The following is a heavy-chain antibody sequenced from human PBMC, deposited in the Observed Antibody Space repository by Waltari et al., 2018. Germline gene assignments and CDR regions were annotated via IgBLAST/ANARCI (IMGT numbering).Heavy chain of an antibody. J-gene: IGHJ5*02. V-gene: IGHV1-18*01. CDR1: GYTFTEYG. CDR3: ARVPSP. CDR2: ISTSTGNR. Sequence: QVQLVQSGAEVKKPGASVRLSCKALGYTFTEYGVTWVRQAPGQGLEWLGWISTSTGNRKYAQKIQDRVIMTTDSSTSTAYLELRSLRYDDTAVYFCARVPSPWGQGTQVTVSS.